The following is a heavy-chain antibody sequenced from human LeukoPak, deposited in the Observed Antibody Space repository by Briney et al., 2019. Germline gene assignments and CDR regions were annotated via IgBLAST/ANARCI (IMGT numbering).Heavy chain of an antibody. CDR1: GFTFSSYA. CDR2: ISGSGGST. D-gene: IGHD2-21*02. V-gene: IGHV3-23*01. Sequence: GGPLRLSCAASGFTFSSYAMSWVRQAPGKGLEWVSAISGSGGSTYYADSVKGRFTISRDNSKNTLYLQMNSLRAEDTAVYYCAEDLAYCGGDCYPAGFDYWGQGTLVTVSS. CDR3: AEDLAYCGGDCYPAGFDY. J-gene: IGHJ4*02.